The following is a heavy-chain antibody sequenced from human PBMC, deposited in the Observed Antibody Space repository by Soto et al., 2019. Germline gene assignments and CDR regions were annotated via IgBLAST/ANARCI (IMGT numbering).Heavy chain of an antibody. CDR3: ARVGYYDFWSGYYNLGFDY. V-gene: IGHV1-8*01. Sequence: QVQLVQSGAEVKKPGASVKVSCKASGYTFTSYDINWVRQATGQGLEWMGWMNPNSGNTGYAQKLQGRVTMTRNTSISTAYMELSSLRSEDTTVYYCARVGYYDFWSGYYNLGFDYWGQGTLVTVSS. J-gene: IGHJ4*02. CDR1: GYTFTSYD. CDR2: MNPNSGNT. D-gene: IGHD3-3*01.